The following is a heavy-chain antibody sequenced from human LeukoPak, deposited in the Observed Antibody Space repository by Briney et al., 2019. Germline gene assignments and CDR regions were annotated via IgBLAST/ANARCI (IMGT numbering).Heavy chain of an antibody. D-gene: IGHD6-19*01. CDR2: INGYNGNT. Sequence: GASVTVSFMPSGFTFTKIGSRWVRQAPGQGLQWMGWINGYNGNTEYAQNLQDRVSITRDISTSTVYMQLTSLRSDDTAVYYCPTDIGSASFHAGYHYYYMDVWGEGTTVTVSS. CDR1: GFTFTKIG. V-gene: IGHV1-18*01. CDR3: PTDIGSASFHAGYHYYYMDV. J-gene: IGHJ6*03.